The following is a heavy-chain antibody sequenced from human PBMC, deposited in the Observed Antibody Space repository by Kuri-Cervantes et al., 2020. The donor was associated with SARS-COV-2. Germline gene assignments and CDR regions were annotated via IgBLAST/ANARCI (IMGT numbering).Heavy chain of an antibody. CDR2: FDPEDGET. CDR3: ATHYGDYFMDWFDP. J-gene: IGHJ5*02. Sequence: GGSLRLSCKVSGYTLTELSMHWVRQAPGKGLEWMGGFDPEDGETIYAQKFQGRVTMTEDTSTDTAYMELSSLRSEDTAVYYCATHYGDYFMDWFDPWGQGTLVTVSS. CDR1: GYTLTELS. D-gene: IGHD4-17*01. V-gene: IGHV1-24*01.